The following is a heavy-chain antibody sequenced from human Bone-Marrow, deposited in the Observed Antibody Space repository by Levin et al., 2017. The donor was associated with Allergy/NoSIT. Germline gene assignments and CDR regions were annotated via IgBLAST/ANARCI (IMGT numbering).Heavy chain of an antibody. V-gene: IGHV3-23*01. CDR2: ISGNAGST. J-gene: IGHJ4*02. CDR3: AKSLYGGLDY. D-gene: IGHD2/OR15-2a*01. CDR1: GFTFSPYA. Sequence: GGSLRLSCVASGFTFSPYAMSWVRQAPGKGLEWVSGISGNAGSTYYADSVKGRFTISRDNSKNTFYLQMNSLRAEDTAVYYCAKSLYGGLDYWGQGTLVTVSS.